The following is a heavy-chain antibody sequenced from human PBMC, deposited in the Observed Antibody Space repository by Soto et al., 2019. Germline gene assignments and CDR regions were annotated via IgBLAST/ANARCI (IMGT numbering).Heavy chain of an antibody. J-gene: IGHJ4*02. CDR1: GYTFTSYG. D-gene: IGHD2-15*01. CDR3: ARGYCSGGSCYRAFDY. Sequence: ASVKVSCKASGYTFTSYGISWVRQAPGQGLEWMGWISAYNGNANYAQKLQGRVTMTTDTSTSTAYMELRSLRSDDTAVYYCARGYCSGGSCYRAFDYWGQGTLVTVSS. CDR2: ISAYNGNA. V-gene: IGHV1-18*04.